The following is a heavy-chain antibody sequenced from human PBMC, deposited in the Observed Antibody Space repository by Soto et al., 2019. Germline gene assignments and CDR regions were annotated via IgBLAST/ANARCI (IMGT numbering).Heavy chain of an antibody. Sequence: GESLKISCKGSGYSFTSYWISWVRQMPGKGLEWMGRIDPSDSYTNYSPSFQGHVTISADKSISTAYLQWSSLKASDTAMYYCASTYYDSDYYYYGMDVWGKGTTVTVSS. CDR1: GYSFTSYW. D-gene: IGHD3-3*01. V-gene: IGHV5-10-1*01. CDR3: ASTYYDSDYYYYGMDV. CDR2: IDPSDSYT. J-gene: IGHJ6*04.